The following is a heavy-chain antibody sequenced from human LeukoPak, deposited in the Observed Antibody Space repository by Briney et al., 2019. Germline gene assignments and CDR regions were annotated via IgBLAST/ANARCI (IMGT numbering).Heavy chain of an antibody. Sequence: GESLKISCKGSGYSFNSYWIGWVRQMPGKGLEWMGIIYPRDSDTRYSPSFQGQVTISVDKSTTTAYLQWSSLKASDTAMYYCARRRDSMDIWGQGATVTVSS. V-gene: IGHV5-51*01. CDR2: IYPRDSDT. D-gene: IGHD5-24*01. CDR3: ARRRDSMDI. CDR1: GYSFNSYW. J-gene: IGHJ6*02.